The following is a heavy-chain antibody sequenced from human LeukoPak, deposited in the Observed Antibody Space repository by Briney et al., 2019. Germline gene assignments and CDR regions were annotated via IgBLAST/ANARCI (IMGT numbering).Heavy chain of an antibody. V-gene: IGHV4-34*01. J-gene: IGHJ6*02. Sequence: SETLSLTCAVYGGSFSGYYWSWIRQPPGKGLEWIGEINHSGSTNYNPSLKSRVTISVDTSKNQFSLKLSSVTAADTAVYYCARGRSGPPSHIAAAGTYYYYGMDVWAKGPWSPSP. D-gene: IGHD6-13*01. CDR1: GGSFSGYY. CDR2: INHSGST. CDR3: ARGRSGPPSHIAAAGTYYYYGMDV.